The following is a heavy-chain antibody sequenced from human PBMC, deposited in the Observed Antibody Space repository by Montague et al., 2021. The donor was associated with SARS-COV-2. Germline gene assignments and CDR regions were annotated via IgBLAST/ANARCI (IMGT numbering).Heavy chain of an antibody. V-gene: IGHV3-21*01. J-gene: IGHJ5*02. CDR2: ISSSSSYI. CDR1: GFTFSSYS. Sequence: YLRLSCAASGFTFSSYSMNWVRQAPGKGLEWVSSISSSSSYIYYADSVKGRFTISRDNAKNSLYLQMNSLRAEDTAVYYCARDTAMVHNRFDPWGQGTLVTVSS. D-gene: IGHD5-18*01. CDR3: ARDTAMVHNRFDP.